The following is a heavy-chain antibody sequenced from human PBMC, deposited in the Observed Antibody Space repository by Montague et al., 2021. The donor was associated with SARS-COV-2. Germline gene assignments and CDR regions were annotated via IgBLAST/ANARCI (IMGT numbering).Heavy chain of an antibody. D-gene: IGHD1-26*01. Sequence: CAISGDSDSRKSVAWDWIRQSPSRRLEWLGGTYYRPKWNNDYAVSVKSRITINPDTSKNQISLQLNSVTPEDTAVYYCARTSASSDYWGQGTLVTVFS. V-gene: IGHV6-1*01. CDR2: TYYRPKWNN. J-gene: IGHJ4*02. CDR1: GDSDSRKSVA. CDR3: ARTSASSDY.